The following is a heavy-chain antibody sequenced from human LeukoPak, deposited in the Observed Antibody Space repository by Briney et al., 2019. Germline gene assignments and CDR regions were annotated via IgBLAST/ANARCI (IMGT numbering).Heavy chain of an antibody. CDR3: AKQGSSGWYGTLGDY. Sequence: SCKASGGTFSSYAMSWVRQAPGKGLEWVSAISGSGGSTYYADSVKGRFTISRDNSKNTLYLQMNSLRAEDTAVYYCAKQGSSGWYGTLGDYWGQGTLVTVSS. CDR1: GGTFSSYA. CDR2: ISGSGGST. D-gene: IGHD6-19*01. V-gene: IGHV3-23*01. J-gene: IGHJ4*02.